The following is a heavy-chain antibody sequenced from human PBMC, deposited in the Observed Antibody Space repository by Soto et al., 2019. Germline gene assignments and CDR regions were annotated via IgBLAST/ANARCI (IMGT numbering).Heavy chain of an antibody. CDR2: LYFGGKT. D-gene: IGHD3-16*01. J-gene: IGHJ4*02. V-gene: IGHV4-39*01. Sequence: SETLSLTCSVSGGSVTNRDYYWGWIRQPPGRGLEWIGYLYFGGKTYYNLSLKSRVTISVDTSKNQISLKLMSVTAADTALYYCARFLYDFERPVDYWGQGALVTVSS. CDR3: ARFLYDFERPVDY. CDR1: GGSVTNRDYY.